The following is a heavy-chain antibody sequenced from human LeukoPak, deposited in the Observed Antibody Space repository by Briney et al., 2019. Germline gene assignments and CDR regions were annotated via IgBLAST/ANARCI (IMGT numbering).Heavy chain of an antibody. CDR2: ITWNSGTI. V-gene: IGHV3-9*01. CDR3: AKDTHYDILTGPQNY. CDR1: GFTFDDYA. J-gene: IGHJ4*02. D-gene: IGHD3-9*01. Sequence: GGSLRLSCAASGFTFDDYAMHWVRQAPGKGLEWISSITWNSGTIGYADSVKGRFTISRDNAKNSLYLQMNSLRAEDTALYYCAKDTHYDILTGPQNYWGQGTLVTVSS.